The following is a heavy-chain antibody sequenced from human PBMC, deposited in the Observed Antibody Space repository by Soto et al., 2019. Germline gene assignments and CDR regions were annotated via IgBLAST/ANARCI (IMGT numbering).Heavy chain of an antibody. Sequence: GGSLRLSCAASGFTFSTYGMHWVRQAPGKGLEWVAAMSYDGTKQYYVDSVKGRFTISRDNSRNTLFLQLNSLRDEDTAVYYCAKEYGSTWIDHWGQGTPVTV. D-gene: IGHD6-13*01. CDR3: AKEYGSTWIDH. CDR2: MSYDGTKQ. J-gene: IGHJ4*02. V-gene: IGHV3-30*18. CDR1: GFTFSTYG.